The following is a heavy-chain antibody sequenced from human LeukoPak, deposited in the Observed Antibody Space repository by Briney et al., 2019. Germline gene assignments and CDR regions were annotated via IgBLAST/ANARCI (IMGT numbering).Heavy chain of an antibody. V-gene: IGHV3-30*18. CDR3: AKDRSPYCSSTSCYPAFDP. Sequence: GGSLRLSCAASGFTFSSYGMHWVRQAPGKGLEWVAVISYDGSNKYYADSVKGRFTISRDNSKNTLYLQMNSLRAGDTAVYYCAKDRSPYCSSTSCYPAFDPWGQGTLVTVSS. CDR2: ISYDGSNK. CDR1: GFTFSSYG. D-gene: IGHD2-2*01. J-gene: IGHJ5*02.